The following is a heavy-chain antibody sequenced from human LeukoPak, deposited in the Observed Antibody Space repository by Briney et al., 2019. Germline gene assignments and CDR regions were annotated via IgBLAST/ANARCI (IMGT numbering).Heavy chain of an antibody. CDR2: IRYDGSNK. Sequence: GGSLRLSCAASGFTFSSYGMHWVRQAPGKGLEWVAFIRYDGSNKYYADSVKGRFTISRDNSKNTLYLQMNSLRAEDTAVYYCATSEEITMIVVVTGYWGQGTLVTVSS. J-gene: IGHJ4*02. CDR1: GFTFSSYG. CDR3: ATSEEITMIVVVTGY. D-gene: IGHD3-22*01. V-gene: IGHV3-30*02.